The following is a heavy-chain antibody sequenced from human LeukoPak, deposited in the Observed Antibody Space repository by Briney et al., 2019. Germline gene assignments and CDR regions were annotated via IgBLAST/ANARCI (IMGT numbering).Heavy chain of an antibody. CDR1: GGSISSYY. D-gene: IGHD3-22*01. CDR3: TRDGARGSSGDSFDI. V-gene: IGHV4-4*07. Sequence: SETLSLTCTVSGGSISSYYWSWIRQPAGKGLEWIGRIYTSGSTNYNPPLKSPVTMSVDTSKNQFSLRLSSVTAADTAVYYCTRDGARGSSGDSFDIWGQGTMVTVSS. J-gene: IGHJ3*02. CDR2: IYTSGST.